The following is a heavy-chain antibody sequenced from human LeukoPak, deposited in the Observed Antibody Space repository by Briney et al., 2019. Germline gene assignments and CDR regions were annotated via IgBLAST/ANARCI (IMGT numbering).Heavy chain of an antibody. CDR3: TTYGSGRKFDY. CDR2: IESKTDGGTT. CDR1: GFNFSDAW. J-gene: IGHJ4*02. D-gene: IGHD3-10*01. V-gene: IGHV3-15*04. Sequence: GGSLRLSCAASGFNFSDAWMSWVRQIPGKGLEWVGRIESKTDGGTTDYAAPVKGRFTIPRDDSTNTLYLQMNSLKSEDTAVYYCTTYGSGRKFDYWGQGILVTVSS.